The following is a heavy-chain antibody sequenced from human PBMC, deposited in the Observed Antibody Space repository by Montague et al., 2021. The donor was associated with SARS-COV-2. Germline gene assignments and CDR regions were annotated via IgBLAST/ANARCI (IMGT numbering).Heavy chain of an antibody. V-gene: IGHV3-11*01. CDR3: ARAVSGYSYGSYWYFDL. CDR1: GFTFSDYY. CDR2: ISSSGSTI. J-gene: IGHJ2*01. D-gene: IGHD5-18*01. Sequence: SLRLSYAASGFTFSDYYMSWIRQAPGKGLEWVSYISSSGSTIYYADSVKGRLTISRDNAKNSLYLQMNSLRAEDTAVYYCARAVSGYSYGSYWYFDLWGRGTLVTVSS.